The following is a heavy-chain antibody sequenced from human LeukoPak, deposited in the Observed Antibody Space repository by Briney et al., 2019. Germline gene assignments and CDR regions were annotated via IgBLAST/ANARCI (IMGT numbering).Heavy chain of an antibody. Sequence: GGSLRLSCAASGFSFSSYSMNWVRQAPGKELEWVSSISSSSIYIYYADSLKGRFTISRDNARNLLYLQMNSLRAEDTAVYYCARPRGNVEMATIPFDYWGQGTVVTVSS. V-gene: IGHV3-21*01. J-gene: IGHJ4*02. CDR3: ARPRGNVEMATIPFDY. CDR1: GFSFSSYS. D-gene: IGHD5-24*01. CDR2: ISSSSIYI.